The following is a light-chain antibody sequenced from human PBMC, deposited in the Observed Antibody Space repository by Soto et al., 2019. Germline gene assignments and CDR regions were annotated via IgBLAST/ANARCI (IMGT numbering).Light chain of an antibody. CDR2: VAS. CDR3: LQVYSFPRT. CDR1: QESGGR. Sequence: IQMTQSPSSLSAVVGDRVTISCRASQESGGRLAWLQQKPGKATQYLTQVASILQRGVTSRFSGSGSGTEFMRTINNLQPEDFASYFCLQVYSFPRTFGLGTKVDMK. J-gene: IGKJ1*01. V-gene: IGKV1D-12*01.